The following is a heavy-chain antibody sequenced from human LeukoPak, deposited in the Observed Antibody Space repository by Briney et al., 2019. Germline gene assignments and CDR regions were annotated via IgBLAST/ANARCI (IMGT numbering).Heavy chain of an antibody. CDR1: GGSFSGYY. V-gene: IGHV4-34*01. Sequence: SETPSLTCAVYGGSFSGYYWSWIRQPPGKGLEWIGEINHSGSTNYNPSLKSRVTISVDTSKDQFSLKLSSVTAADTAVYYCAREYCSSTSCYYYYYYYYMDVWGKGTTVTVSS. CDR3: AREYCSSTSCYYYYYYYYMDV. CDR2: INHSGST. D-gene: IGHD2-2*01. J-gene: IGHJ6*03.